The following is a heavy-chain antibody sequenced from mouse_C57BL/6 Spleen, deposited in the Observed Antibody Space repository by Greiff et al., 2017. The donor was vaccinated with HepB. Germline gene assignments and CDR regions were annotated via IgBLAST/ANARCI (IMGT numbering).Heavy chain of an antibody. CDR3: ARRYYYGSSLYYFDY. D-gene: IGHD1-1*01. CDR2: IHPNSGST. J-gene: IGHJ2*01. V-gene: IGHV1-64*01. CDR1: GYTFTSYW. Sequence: QVQLKESGAELVKPGASVKLSCKASGYTFTSYWMHWVKQRPGQGLEWIGMIHPNSGSTNYNEKFKSKATLTVDKSSSTAYMQLSSLTSEDSAVYYCARRYYYGSSLYYFDYWGQGTTLTVSS.